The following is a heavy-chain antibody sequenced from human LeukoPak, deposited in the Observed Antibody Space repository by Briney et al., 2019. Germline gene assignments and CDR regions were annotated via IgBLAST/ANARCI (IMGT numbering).Heavy chain of an antibody. CDR1: GFTVSSNS. J-gene: IGHJ4*02. CDR3: ARRVAAYSHPYDY. V-gene: IGHV3-53*01. Sequence: PGGSLRLSCTVSGFTVSSNSMSWVRQAPGKGLEWVSFIYSAGNTHYSDSVKGRFTISIDNSKNTLYLQMNSLRAEDTAVYYCARRVAAYSHPYDYWGQGTLVTVSS. CDR2: IYSAGNT. D-gene: IGHD2-15*01.